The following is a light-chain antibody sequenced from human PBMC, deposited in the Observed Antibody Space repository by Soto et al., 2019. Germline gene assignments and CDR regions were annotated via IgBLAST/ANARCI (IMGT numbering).Light chain of an antibody. V-gene: IGKV3-20*01. CDR2: GAS. Sequence: EIVLTQSPGPLSLSPGERATLSCRASQNVSSNYLVWYQQKPGQAPRLLIYGASTRATGIPDRFSGSGSGTDFTLTISRLEPEDFAVYYCQQYGTSITFGQGTRLEIK. J-gene: IGKJ5*01. CDR3: QQYGTSIT. CDR1: QNVSSNY.